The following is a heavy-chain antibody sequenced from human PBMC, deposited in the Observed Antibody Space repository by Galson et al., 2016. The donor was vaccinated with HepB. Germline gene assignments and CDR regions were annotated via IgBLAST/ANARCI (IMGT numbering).Heavy chain of an antibody. J-gene: IGHJ4*02. Sequence: TLSLTCAVSGVSISSGGFSWNWIRQSPGKGLGWIGYIYENGGANYNPSLNNRVAMSVDRSKNHFSLNLTSVTAADTAVYFCARGRYYYFDFWGQGALVTVSS. CDR2: IYENGGA. V-gene: IGHV4-30-2*06. CDR1: GVSISSGGFS. D-gene: IGHD1-26*01. CDR3: ARGRYYYFDF.